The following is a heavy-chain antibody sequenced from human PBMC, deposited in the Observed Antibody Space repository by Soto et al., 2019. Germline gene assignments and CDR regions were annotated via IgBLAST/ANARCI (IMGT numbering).Heavy chain of an antibody. CDR3: TTDGPLLSGDI. D-gene: IGHD3-10*01. V-gene: IGHV3-15*07. CDR1: GFTFSNAW. J-gene: IGHJ3*02. CDR2: IKSKANGGTT. Sequence: GGSLRLSCAASGFTFSNAWMNWVRQAPGKGLEWVGRIKSKANGGTTDYAAPVRGRFTISRDDSKNILWLQMNCLRIEDTAVYYCTTDGPLLSGDIWGQGTMVTVSS.